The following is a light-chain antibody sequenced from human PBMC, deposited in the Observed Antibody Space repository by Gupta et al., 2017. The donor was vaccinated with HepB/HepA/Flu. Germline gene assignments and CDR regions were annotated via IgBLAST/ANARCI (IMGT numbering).Light chain of an antibody. V-gene: IGKV2-28*01. J-gene: IGKJ2*01. CDR1: QSLLHSNGYNY. Sequence: DIVMTQSPLSLPVTAGEPASISCRSSQSLLHSNGYNYLDWYLQKPGQSPQLLIYLDSKRASGVPDRFSGSGSGTDFTLKISRVEAEDVGVYYCRQALQTPFTFGQGTKLEIK. CDR2: LDS. CDR3: RQALQTPFT.